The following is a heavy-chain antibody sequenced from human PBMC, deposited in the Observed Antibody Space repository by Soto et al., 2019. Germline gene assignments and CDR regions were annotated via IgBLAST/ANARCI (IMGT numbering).Heavy chain of an antibody. CDR2: VSGSGGQI. Sequence: GGSLRLSCAASGFTFSSFPMSWVRQAPGKGLEWVSTVSGSGGQINYADSVKGRFTISRDNFMNTVYLQLYSLGAEDTAVYYCAKSAPAAAGTGPFDYWGQGTQVTVSS. J-gene: IGHJ4*02. V-gene: IGHV3-23*01. CDR3: AKSAPAAAGTGPFDY. D-gene: IGHD6-13*01. CDR1: GFTFSSFP.